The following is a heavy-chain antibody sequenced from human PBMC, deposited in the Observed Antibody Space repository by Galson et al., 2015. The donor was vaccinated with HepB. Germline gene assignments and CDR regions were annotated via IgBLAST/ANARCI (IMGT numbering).Heavy chain of an antibody. V-gene: IGHV1-69*02. CDR1: GYTFSGYT. D-gene: IGHD1-26*01. Sequence: SVKVSCKASGYTFSGYTISWVRQAPGQGLEWMRKIIPILERTNYAQNFQDRVTITAAKSTGTAYMEMSSLRSEDTAVYYCARASLREVGSYYFDFWGQGTLVTVPS. J-gene: IGHJ4*02. CDR2: IIPILERT. CDR3: ARASLREVGSYYFDF.